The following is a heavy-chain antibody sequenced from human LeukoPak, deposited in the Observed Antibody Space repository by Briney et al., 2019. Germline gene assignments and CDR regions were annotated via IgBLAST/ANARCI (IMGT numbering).Heavy chain of an antibody. CDR2: IYPSGTT. V-gene: IGHV4-59*10. D-gene: IGHD4-17*01. Sequence: PSETLSLTCAVYGGSFSGYYWTWIRQPAGKGLEWIGRIYPSGTTHYNPSLKSRVTMSVDTSKNQFSLKVTSVTAADTAVYYCADDFGDWGQGTLVTVSS. CDR3: ADDFGD. CDR1: GGSFSGYY. J-gene: IGHJ4*02.